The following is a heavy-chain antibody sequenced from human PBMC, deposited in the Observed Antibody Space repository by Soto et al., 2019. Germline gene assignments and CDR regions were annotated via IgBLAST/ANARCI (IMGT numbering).Heavy chain of an antibody. D-gene: IGHD2-2*01. V-gene: IGHV4-59*01. CDR1: GGSISSYY. J-gene: IGHJ4*02. CDR3: ASGYCSSTSCSDIDY. CDR2: IYYSGRT. Sequence: QVQLQESGPGLVKPSETLSLTCTVSGGSISSYYWSWIRQPPGKGLEWIGYIYYSGRTNYNPSLKSRVTISVDTSKNQFSLKLSCVTAADTAVYYCASGYCSSTSCSDIDYWGQGTLVTVSS.